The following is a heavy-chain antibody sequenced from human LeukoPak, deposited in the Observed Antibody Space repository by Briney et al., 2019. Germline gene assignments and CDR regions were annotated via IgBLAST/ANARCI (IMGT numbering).Heavy chain of an antibody. Sequence: GASVKPSCKASRYTFTSYYIYWVRQAPGQGLDWMGMINPSDTSTTYAQKFQGRVIMTRDTSTSTVYMELRSLRSADTAIYYCARGGRYCRSTSCSNFDYWGQGTLVTVSS. CDR2: INPSDTST. CDR1: RYTFTSYY. D-gene: IGHD2-2*01. CDR3: ARGGRYCRSTSCSNFDY. J-gene: IGHJ4*02. V-gene: IGHV1-46*01.